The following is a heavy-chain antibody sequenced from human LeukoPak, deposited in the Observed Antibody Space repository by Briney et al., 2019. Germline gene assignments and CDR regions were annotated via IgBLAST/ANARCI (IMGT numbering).Heavy chain of an antibody. J-gene: IGHJ6*02. CDR3: ARVAISCSGGSCYPSGMDV. V-gene: IGHV3-53*01. CDR1: GFTVSSNY. CDR2: IYSGGST. Sequence: GGSLRLSCAASGFTVSSNYMSWVRQAPGKGLEWVSVIYSGGSTYYADSVKGRFTTSRDNSKNTLYLQMNSLRAEDTAVYYCARVAISCSGGSCYPSGMDVWGQGTTVTVSS. D-gene: IGHD2-15*01.